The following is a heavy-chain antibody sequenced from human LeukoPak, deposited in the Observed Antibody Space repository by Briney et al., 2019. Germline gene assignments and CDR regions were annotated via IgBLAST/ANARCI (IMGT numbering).Heavy chain of an antibody. D-gene: IGHD3-9*01. CDR2: INHSGST. CDR3: ARHNYDILTGYYSPNYFDY. V-gene: IGHV4-34*01. CDR1: GFTFSSYE. J-gene: IGHJ4*02. Sequence: GSLRLSCAASGFTFSSYEMNWIRQPPGKGLEWIGEINHSGSTNYNPSLKSRVTISVDTSKNQFSLKLSSVTAADTAVYYCARHNYDILTGYYSPNYFDYWGQGTLVTVSS.